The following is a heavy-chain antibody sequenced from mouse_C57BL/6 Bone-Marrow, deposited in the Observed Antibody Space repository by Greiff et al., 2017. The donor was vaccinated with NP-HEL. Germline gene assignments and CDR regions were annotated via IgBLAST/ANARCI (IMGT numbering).Heavy chain of an antibody. Sequence: VQLQQSGAELARPGASVKMSCKASGYTFTSYTMHWVKQRPGQGLEWIGYINPSSGYTKYNQKFKDKATLTADKSSSTAYMQLSSLTSEDFAVYYCARWGYSSPYYYWGQGTTLTVSS. CDR2: INPSSGYT. J-gene: IGHJ2*01. D-gene: IGHD2-5*01. CDR3: ARWGYSSPYYY. CDR1: GYTFTSYT. V-gene: IGHV1-4*01.